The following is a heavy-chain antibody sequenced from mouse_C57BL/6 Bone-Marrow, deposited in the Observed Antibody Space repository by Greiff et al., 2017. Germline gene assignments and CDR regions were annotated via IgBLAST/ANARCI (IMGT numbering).Heavy chain of an antibody. CDR3: AREQLRLPSFAY. J-gene: IGHJ3*01. CDR1: GYTFTDYY. CDR2: INPNNGGT. Sequence: EVQLQQSGPELVKPGASVKISCKASGYTFTDYYMNWVKQSPGKSLEWIGDINPNNGGTSYNQKFKGKATLTVDKSSSTAYMELRSLTSEDSAVYYCAREQLRLPSFAYWGQGTLVTVSA. D-gene: IGHD3-2*02. V-gene: IGHV1-26*01.